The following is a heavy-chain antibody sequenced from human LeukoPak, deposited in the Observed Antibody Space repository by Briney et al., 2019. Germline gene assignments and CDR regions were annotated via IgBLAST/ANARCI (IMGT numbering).Heavy chain of an antibody. CDR2: ITAGGGGT. J-gene: IGHJ4*02. V-gene: IGHV3-23*01. CDR3: ASRLVSGYYYDY. CDR1: GFTFSSYA. Sequence: GGSLRLSCAASGFTFSSYAMTWVRQAPGRVREWVSSITAGGGGTYYGDSVKGRFSISRDDSKNTLYLQMNSLRAEDTAVYYCASRLVSGYYYDYLGQGTLVTVSS. D-gene: IGHD2-15*01.